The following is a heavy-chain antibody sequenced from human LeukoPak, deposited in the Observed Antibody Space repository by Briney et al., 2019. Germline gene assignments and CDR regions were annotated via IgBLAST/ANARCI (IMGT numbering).Heavy chain of an antibody. CDR1: GFTFSSYA. D-gene: IGHD3-10*01. CDR3: ARDRVEGSGSYSQPFDY. CDR2: ISSNGGST. J-gene: IGHJ4*02. Sequence: PGGSLRLSCAASGFTFSSYAMHWVRQAPGKGLEYVSAISSNGGSTYYANSVKGRFTICRDNSKNTLYLQMDSLRPEDTAVYYCARDRVEGSGSYSQPFDYWGQGTLVTVSS. V-gene: IGHV3-64*01.